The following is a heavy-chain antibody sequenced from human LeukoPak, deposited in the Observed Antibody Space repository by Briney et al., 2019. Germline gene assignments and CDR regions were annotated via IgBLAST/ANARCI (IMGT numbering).Heavy chain of an antibody. CDR1: GFTFSSYS. D-gene: IGHD5-18*01. J-gene: IGHJ5*02. CDR3: ARAAGVQYSYGFNWFDP. Sequence: GGSLRLSCAASGFTFSSYSMNWVRQAPGKGLEWVSSISSSSSYIYYADSVKGRFTISRDNAKNSLYLQMNSLRAEDTAVYYCARAAGVQYSYGFNWFDPWGQGTLVTVSS. CDR2: ISSSSSYI. V-gene: IGHV3-21*04.